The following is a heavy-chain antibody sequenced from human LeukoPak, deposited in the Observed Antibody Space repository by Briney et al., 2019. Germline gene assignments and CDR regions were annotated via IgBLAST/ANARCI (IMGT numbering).Heavy chain of an antibody. CDR2: IYYSGST. V-gene: IGHV4-59*06. D-gene: IGHD4-17*01. CDR1: GGSISSYY. J-gene: IGHJ4*02. Sequence: SETLSLTCTVSGGSISSYYWSWIRQHPGKGLEWIGYIYYSGSTYYNPSLKSRVTISVDTSKNQFSLKLSSVTAADTAVYYCARELDGDYGFDYWGQGTLVTVSS. CDR3: ARELDGDYGFDY.